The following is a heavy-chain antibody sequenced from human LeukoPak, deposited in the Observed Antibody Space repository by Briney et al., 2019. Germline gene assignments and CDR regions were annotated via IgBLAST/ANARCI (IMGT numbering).Heavy chain of an antibody. Sequence: GGSLRLSCAASGFTFSSSGMHWVRQAPGTGLEWVAFISHEGSEKYFADSVKGRFTISRDNSKNTLYLQMNSLRAEDTAVYYCARADRGDYYDSSGYYGFDYWGQGTLVTVSS. V-gene: IGHV3-30*03. CDR2: ISHEGSEK. CDR1: GFTFSSSG. J-gene: IGHJ4*02. CDR3: ARADRGDYYDSSGYYGFDY. D-gene: IGHD3-22*01.